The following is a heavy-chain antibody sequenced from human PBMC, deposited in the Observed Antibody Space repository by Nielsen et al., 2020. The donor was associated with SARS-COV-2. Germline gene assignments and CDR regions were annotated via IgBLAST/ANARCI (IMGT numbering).Heavy chain of an antibody. J-gene: IGHJ4*02. CDR1: GFTFSSYA. V-gene: IGHV3-30-3*01. Sequence: GESLKISCAASGFTFSSYAMHWVRQAPGKGLEWVAVISYDGSNKYYVDSVKGRFTISRDNSKNTLYLQMNSLRAEDTAVYYCARGSGGGWYYDYWGQGTLVTVSS. CDR3: ARGSGGGWYYDY. CDR2: ISYDGSNK. D-gene: IGHD6-19*01.